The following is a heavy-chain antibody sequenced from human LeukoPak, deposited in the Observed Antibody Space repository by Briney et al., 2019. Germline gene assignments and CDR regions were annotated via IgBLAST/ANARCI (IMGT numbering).Heavy chain of an antibody. Sequence: ASVKVSCKASGGTFSSYAINWVRQAPGQGLEWMGRIIPILGIANYAQKFQGRVTITADKSTSTAYMELSSLRSEDTAVYYCARESVDTAMVKYYYYGMDVWGQGTTVTVSS. CDR1: GGTFSSYA. J-gene: IGHJ6*02. V-gene: IGHV1-69*04. CDR2: IIPILGIA. CDR3: ARESVDTAMVKYYYYGMDV. D-gene: IGHD5-18*01.